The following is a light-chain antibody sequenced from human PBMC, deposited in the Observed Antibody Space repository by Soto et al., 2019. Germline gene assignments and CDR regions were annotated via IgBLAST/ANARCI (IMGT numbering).Light chain of an antibody. CDR3: QHYNSYPFT. CDR1: QSIIRW. V-gene: IGKV1-5*01. J-gene: IGKJ3*01. CDR2: DAS. Sequence: DIQMTQSPSTLSASVGDRVTITCRASQSIIRWLAWYQQKPGKAPQLLIHDASTLESGVPSRFSGSGSGTDFTLTISGLQPDDFATYYCQHYNSYPFTFGPGTKVDIK.